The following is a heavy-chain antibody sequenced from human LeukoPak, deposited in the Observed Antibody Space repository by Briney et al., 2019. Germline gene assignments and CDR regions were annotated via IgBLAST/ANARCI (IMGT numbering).Heavy chain of an antibody. Sequence: ASVKVSCKASGYTFTGYYMRWVRQAPGQGLEWMGWINPNSGGTNYAQKFQGRVTMTRDTSISTAYMELSRLRSDDTAVYYCARDLGYCSSTSCQPPFYGMDVWGQGTTVTVSS. D-gene: IGHD2-2*01. J-gene: IGHJ6*02. CDR1: GYTFTGYY. V-gene: IGHV1-2*02. CDR3: ARDLGYCSSTSCQPPFYGMDV. CDR2: INPNSGGT.